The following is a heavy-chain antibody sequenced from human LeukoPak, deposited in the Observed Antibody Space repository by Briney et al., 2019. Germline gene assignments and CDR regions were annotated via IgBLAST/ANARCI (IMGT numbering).Heavy chain of an antibody. CDR3: ARAVDCSGGSCYLNWFDP. V-gene: IGHV4-59*01. D-gene: IGHD2-15*01. CDR1: GGSISSYY. CDR2: IYYSGGT. J-gene: IGHJ5*02. Sequence: SETLSLTCTVSGGSISSYYWSWIRQPPGKGLEWIGYIYYSGGTNYNPSPKSLVTISVDTSKNQFSLKLSSVTAADTAVYYCARAVDCSGGSCYLNWFDPWGQGTLVTVSS.